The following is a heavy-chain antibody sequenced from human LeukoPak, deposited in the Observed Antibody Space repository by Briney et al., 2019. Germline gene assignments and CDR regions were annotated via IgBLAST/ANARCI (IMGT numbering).Heavy chain of an antibody. CDR1: GFTFSTYG. CDR3: AKDVHCSTTNRYGGNFDH. J-gene: IGHJ4*02. V-gene: IGHV3-33*06. D-gene: IGHD2-2*01. Sequence: GRSLRLSCAASGFTFSTYGMHWVRQAPGKGLEWVALIWYDGNNKYYVDSVKGRFTISRDNSKNTLYLQMNSLRAEDTAVYYCAKDVHCSTTNRYGGNFDHWGQGTLVTVSS. CDR2: IWYDGNNK.